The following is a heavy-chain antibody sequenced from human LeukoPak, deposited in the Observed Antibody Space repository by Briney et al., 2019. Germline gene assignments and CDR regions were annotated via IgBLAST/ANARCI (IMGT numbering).Heavy chain of an antibody. D-gene: IGHD3-10*01. CDR3: ARPSRITMVRGVIGWFDP. CDR1: GGSISSSSYY. V-gene: IGHV4-39*01. CDR2: IYYSGST. J-gene: IGHJ5*02. Sequence: PSETLSFTCTVSGGSISSSSYYWGWIRQPPGKGLEWIGSIYYSGSTYYNPSLKSRVTISVDTSKNQFSLKLSSVTAADTAVYYCARPSRITMVRGVIGWFDPWGQGTLVTVSS.